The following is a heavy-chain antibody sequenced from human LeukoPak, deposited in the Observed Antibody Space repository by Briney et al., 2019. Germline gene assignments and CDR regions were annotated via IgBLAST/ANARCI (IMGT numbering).Heavy chain of an antibody. CDR3: ARRAAGVDAFDI. CDR2: INPNSGGT. J-gene: IGHJ3*02. CDR1: GGTFSSYA. V-gene: IGHV1-2*02. Sequence: ASVKVSCKASGGTFSSYAISWVRLAPGQGLEWMGWINPNSGGTNYAQKFQGRVTMTRDTFISTAYMELSRLRSDDTAVYYCARRAAGVDAFDIWGQGTMVTVSS.